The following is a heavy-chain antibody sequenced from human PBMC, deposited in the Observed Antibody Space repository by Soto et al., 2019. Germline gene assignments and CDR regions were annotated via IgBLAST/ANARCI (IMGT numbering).Heavy chain of an antibody. D-gene: IGHD3-3*01. Sequence: SETLSLTCAVSGASLKTSSYYGAWIRQPPGKGLEWIGSIYYSGSTYYNPSLKSRVTISVDTSKNQFSLKLSSVTAADTAVYYCARLSYDFWSGSETYYYYGMDVWGQGTTVTVSS. CDR1: GASLKTSSYY. J-gene: IGHJ6*02. CDR3: ARLSYDFWSGSETYYYYGMDV. V-gene: IGHV4-39*01. CDR2: IYYSGST.